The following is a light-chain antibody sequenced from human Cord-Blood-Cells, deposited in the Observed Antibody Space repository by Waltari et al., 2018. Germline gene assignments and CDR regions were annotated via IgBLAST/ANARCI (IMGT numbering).Light chain of an antibody. J-gene: IGKJ4*01. V-gene: IGKV3-15*01. Sequence: EIVMKQSPATLSVSPGARATLSCRASQSVSSNLAWYQQKPGQAPRLLIYGASTRASGIPARFSGSGSGTEFTLTISSLQSEDFAVYYCQQYNNWPPLTFGGGTKVEIK. CDR1: QSVSSN. CDR3: QQYNNWPPLT. CDR2: GAS.